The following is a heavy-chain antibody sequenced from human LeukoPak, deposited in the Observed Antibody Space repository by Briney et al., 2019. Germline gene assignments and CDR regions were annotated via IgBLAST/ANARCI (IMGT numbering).Heavy chain of an antibody. CDR3: ARDSGGYDY. J-gene: IGHJ4*02. D-gene: IGHD5-12*01. CDR2: ITSSSSSV. CDR1: GFTFSSYN. V-gene: IGHV3-48*04. Sequence: QSGGSLRLSCAASGFTFSSYNMNWVRQAPGKGLQWVSYITSSSSSVYYADSVKGRFTVSRDNAKNSLYLQMNSLRPEDTAVYYCARDSGGYDYWGQGTLVTVSS.